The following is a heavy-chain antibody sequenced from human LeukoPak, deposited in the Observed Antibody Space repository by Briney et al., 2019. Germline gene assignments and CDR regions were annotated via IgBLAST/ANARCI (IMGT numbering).Heavy chain of an antibody. V-gene: IGHV3-23*01. CDR1: GLTFITYA. CDR2: INYSADST. J-gene: IGHJ4*02. CDR3: AKGGYRYEGNVDS. Sequence: GGSLRLSFAASGLTFITYAMHWVRQSPRKGLEWVSGINYSADSTYYADSVKGRFTVSRDNSKNTLYLQMSSLRAEDTVVYYCAKGGYRYEGNVDSWGQGTLVTVSS. D-gene: IGHD2-15*01.